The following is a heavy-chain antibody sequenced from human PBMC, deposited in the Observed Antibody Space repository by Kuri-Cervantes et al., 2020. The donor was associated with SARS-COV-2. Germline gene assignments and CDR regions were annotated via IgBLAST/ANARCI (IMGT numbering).Heavy chain of an antibody. CDR2: INPNSGGT. CDR3: ARAAAVTTYYYYHMDV. Sequence: ASVKVSCKASGYTFTGYYMHWVRQAPGQGLEWMGWINPNSGGTNYAQKFQGRVTMTRDTSISTAYMELSRLRSDDTAVHYCARAAAVTTYYYYHMDVWGKGTTVTVSS. V-gene: IGHV1-2*02. CDR1: GYTFTGYY. D-gene: IGHD4-11*01. J-gene: IGHJ6*03.